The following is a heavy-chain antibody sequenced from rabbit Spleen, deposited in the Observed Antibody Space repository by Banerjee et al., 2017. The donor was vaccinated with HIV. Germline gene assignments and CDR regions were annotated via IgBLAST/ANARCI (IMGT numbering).Heavy chain of an antibody. CDR3: ARDLVTVIGWNFNL. V-gene: IGHV1S40*01. CDR2: IYTGDGSA. Sequence: QSLEESGGGLVQPEGSLALTCKASGFTISSSYYMCWVRQAPGKGLEWIGCIYTGDGSAYYASWAKGRFIMSRTSSTTVFLQMTSLTAADTATYFCARDLVTVIGWNFNLWGQGTLVTVS. D-gene: IGHD5-1*01. CDR1: GFTISSSYY. J-gene: IGHJ4*01.